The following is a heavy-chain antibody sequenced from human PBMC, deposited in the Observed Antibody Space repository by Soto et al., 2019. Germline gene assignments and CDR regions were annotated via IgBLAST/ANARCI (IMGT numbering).Heavy chain of an antibody. CDR2: VYSGGGT. CDR1: GVTLRGYS. D-gene: IGHD3-9*01. J-gene: IGHJ6*02. Sequence: SETLSLTCSVSGVTLRGYSWSWIRQSPGKGLEWIGYVYSGGGTNYSPSFMGRVTISVDTTDNQFSLKLNSVTAADTAVYYCAREKTPMSPHYFYYGMDVWGQGTTVTVSS. V-gene: IGHV4-59*01. CDR3: AREKTPMSPHYFYYGMDV.